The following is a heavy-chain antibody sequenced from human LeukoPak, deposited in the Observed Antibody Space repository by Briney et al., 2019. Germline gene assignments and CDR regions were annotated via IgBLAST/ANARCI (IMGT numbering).Heavy chain of an antibody. CDR2: IYYSGST. Sequence: SETLSLTCTVSGGSISSYYWSWVRQPPGKGLEWIGYIYYSGSTNYNPSLKSRVTISVDTSKNQFSLKLSSVTAADTAVYYCARDGAYYYYGMDVWGQGTTVTVSS. CDR3: ARDGAYYYYGMDV. J-gene: IGHJ6*02. D-gene: IGHD3-10*01. CDR1: GGSISSYY. V-gene: IGHV4-59*01.